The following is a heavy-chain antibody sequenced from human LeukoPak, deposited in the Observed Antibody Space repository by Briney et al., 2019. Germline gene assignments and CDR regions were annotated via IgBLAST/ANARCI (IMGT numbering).Heavy chain of an antibody. Sequence: GGSLRLSCAASGFTFSSYGMHWVRQAPGKGLGWVACIRYDGSNKYYADSVKGRFTIYRDNSKNPLYLKMNSLRAEDTAVYYCAKLSESCYYYYMDVWGKGTTVTVSS. CDR2: IRYDGSNK. J-gene: IGHJ6*03. D-gene: IGHD1-26*01. CDR3: AKLSESCYYYYMDV. CDR1: GFTFSSYG. V-gene: IGHV3-30*02.